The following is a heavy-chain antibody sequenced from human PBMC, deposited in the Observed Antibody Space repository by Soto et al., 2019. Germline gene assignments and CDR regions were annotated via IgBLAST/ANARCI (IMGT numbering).Heavy chain of an antibody. CDR2: ISGVQGST. CDR3: ARYIYGYVDY. D-gene: IGHD5-18*01. CDR1: GFTFSDYY. Sequence: KSGGSLRLSCAASGFTFSDYYMSWIRQAPGKGLEWVSYISGVQGSTDYADSVKGRFTISRDNAKNSLYLQMNSLRAEDTALYYCARYIYGYVDYWGQGTLVTVSS. J-gene: IGHJ4*02. V-gene: IGHV3-11*06.